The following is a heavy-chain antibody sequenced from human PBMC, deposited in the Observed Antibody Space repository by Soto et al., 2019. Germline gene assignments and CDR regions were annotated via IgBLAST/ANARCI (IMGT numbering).Heavy chain of an antibody. V-gene: IGHV4-30-2*01. CDR1: GGSISSGGYS. D-gene: IGHD6-19*01. CDR3: ARDRAVAGHRYYYYYYYGMDV. Sequence: PSETLSLTCAVSGGSISSGGYSWSWIRQPPGKGLEWIGYIYHSGSTYYNPSLKSRVTISVDKSKNQFSLKLSSVTAADTAVYYCARDRAVAGHRYYYYYYYGMDVWGQGTTVTVSS. CDR2: IYHSGST. J-gene: IGHJ6*02.